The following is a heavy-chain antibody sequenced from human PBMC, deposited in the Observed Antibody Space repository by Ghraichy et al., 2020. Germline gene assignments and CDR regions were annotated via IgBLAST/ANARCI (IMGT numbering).Heavy chain of an antibody. J-gene: IGHJ4*02. CDR1: GGSISSYY. CDR3: ARAVRLLWFGEPQYFDY. Sequence: SETLSLTCTVSGGSISSYYWSWIRQPPGKGLEWIGYIYYSGSTNYNPSLKSRVTISVDTSKNQFSLKLSSVTAADTAVYYCARAVRLLWFGEPQYFDYWGQGTLVTVSS. CDR2: IYYSGST. D-gene: IGHD3-10*01. V-gene: IGHV4-59*01.